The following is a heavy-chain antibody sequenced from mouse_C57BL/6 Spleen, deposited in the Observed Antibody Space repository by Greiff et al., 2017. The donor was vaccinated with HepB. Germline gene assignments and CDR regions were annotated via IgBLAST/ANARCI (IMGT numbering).Heavy chain of an antibody. CDR3: ARRYDYEGYYFDY. D-gene: IGHD2-4*01. CDR1: GFTFSDYG. Sequence: EVQRVESGGGLVKPGGSLKLSCAASGFTFSDYGMHWVRQAPEKGLEWVAYISSGSSTIYYADTVKGRFTISRDNAKNTLFLQMTSLRSEDTAMYYCARRYDYEGYYFDYWGQGTTLTVSS. V-gene: IGHV5-17*01. J-gene: IGHJ2*01. CDR2: ISSGSSTI.